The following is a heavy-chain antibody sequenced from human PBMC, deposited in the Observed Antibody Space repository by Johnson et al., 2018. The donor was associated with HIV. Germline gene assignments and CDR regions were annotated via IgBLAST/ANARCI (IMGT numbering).Heavy chain of an antibody. D-gene: IGHD3-16*01. CDR1: GFTVSINY. Sequence: VHLVESGGGLVQPGRSLRLSCAASGFTVSINYMSWVRQAPGKGLEWVSVIYSGGSTYYADSVKGRFTISRDNSKNTLYLQMNSLRAEDTAVYYCAREGDGGAFDIWGQGTMVTVSS. J-gene: IGHJ3*02. V-gene: IGHV3-66*01. CDR3: AREGDGGAFDI. CDR2: IYSGGST.